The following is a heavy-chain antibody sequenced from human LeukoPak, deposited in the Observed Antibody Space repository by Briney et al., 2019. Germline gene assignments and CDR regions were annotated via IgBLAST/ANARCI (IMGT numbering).Heavy chain of an antibody. CDR1: GYTFTSYY. D-gene: IGHD3-16*02. CDR2: IIPIFGTA. CDR3: AREVSASYYYYMDV. Sequence: ASVKVSCKASGYTFTSYYMHWVRQAPGQGLEWMGGIIPIFGTANYAQKFQGRVTITADESTSTAYMELSSLRSEDTAVYYCAREVSASYYYYMDVWGKGTTVTVSS. J-gene: IGHJ6*03. V-gene: IGHV1-69*13.